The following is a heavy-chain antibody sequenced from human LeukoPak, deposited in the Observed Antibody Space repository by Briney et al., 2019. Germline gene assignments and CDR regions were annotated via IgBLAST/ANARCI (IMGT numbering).Heavy chain of an antibody. CDR1: GGSVSSGSYY. CDR2: IYYSGST. D-gene: IGHD3-22*01. J-gene: IGHJ5*02. Sequence: SETLSLTCTVSGGSVSSGSYYWSWIRQPPGKGLEWIGYIYYSGSTNYNPSLKSRVTISVDTSKNQFSLKLSSVTAADTAVYYCARGRQYYYDSSGYPHNWFDPWGQGTLVTVSS. CDR3: ARGRQYYYDSSGYPHNWFDP. V-gene: IGHV4-61*01.